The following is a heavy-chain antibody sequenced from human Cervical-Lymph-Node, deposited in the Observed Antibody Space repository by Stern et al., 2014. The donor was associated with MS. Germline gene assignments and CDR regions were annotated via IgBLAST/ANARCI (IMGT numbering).Heavy chain of an antibody. V-gene: IGHV1-69*06. Sequence: VQLVESGAEVKKPGSSVKVSCKASGDTFTDYAISWVRQAPGQGPEWMGGITPIFSSADYAQKFQGRLPITADTSRSTAYMELSSLTSEDTAVYYCAREVGSLAMDVWGQGTTVIVSS. D-gene: IGHD1-1*01. CDR3: AREVGSLAMDV. CDR1: GDTFTDYA. CDR2: ITPIFSSA. J-gene: IGHJ6*01.